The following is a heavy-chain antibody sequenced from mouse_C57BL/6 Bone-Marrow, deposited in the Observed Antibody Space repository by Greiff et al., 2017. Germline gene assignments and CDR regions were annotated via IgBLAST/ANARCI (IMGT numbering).Heavy chain of an antibody. Sequence: VESGGGLVKPGGSLKLSCAASGFTFSDYGMHWVRQAPEKGLEWVAYISSGSSTIYYADTVKGRFTISRDNAKNTLFLQMTSLRSEDTAMYYCARPLITTVVAKAYWGQGTLVTVSA. CDR3: ARPLITTVVAKAY. V-gene: IGHV5-17*01. D-gene: IGHD1-1*01. CDR2: ISSGSSTI. J-gene: IGHJ3*01. CDR1: GFTFSDYG.